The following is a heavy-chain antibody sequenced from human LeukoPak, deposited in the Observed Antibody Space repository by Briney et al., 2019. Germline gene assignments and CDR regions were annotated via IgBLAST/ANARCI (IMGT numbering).Heavy chain of an antibody. CDR2: ISANNGNT. J-gene: IGHJ6*02. CDR1: GYTFSSYG. CDR3: ARTGSTYYYCYGMDV. Sequence: ASVKVSCKASGYTFSSYGISWVRQATGQGLEWMGWISANNGNTNYAQKFQGRVTMTKDTPTSTAYMELRSLRSDDTAVYYCARTGSTYYYCYGMDVWGQGTTVTVSS. V-gene: IGHV1-18*01. D-gene: IGHD3-9*01.